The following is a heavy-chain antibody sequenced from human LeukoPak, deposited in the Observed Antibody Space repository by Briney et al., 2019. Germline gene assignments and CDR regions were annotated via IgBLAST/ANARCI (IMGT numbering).Heavy chain of an antibody. V-gene: IGHV4-34*01. CDR2: INHSGST. D-gene: IGHD1-26*01. J-gene: IGHJ4*02. CDR1: GGSFSGYY. Sequence: PSETLSLTCAVYGGSFSGYYWSWIRQPPGKGLEWIGEINHSGSTKYNPSLKSRLTISVDTSKNQFSLKLSSVTAADTAVYYCARGPEWELHYFDYWGQGTLVTVSS. CDR3: ARGPEWELHYFDY.